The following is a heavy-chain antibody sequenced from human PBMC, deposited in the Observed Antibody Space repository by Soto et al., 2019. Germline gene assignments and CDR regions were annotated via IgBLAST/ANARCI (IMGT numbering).Heavy chain of an antibody. V-gene: IGHV2-5*01. CDR1: GFSLSTSGVG. CDR3: AHRRNPGGSMWYYFYY. Sequence: QITLKESGPTLVKPTQTLTLTCTFPGFSLSTSGVGVGLIRQPPGKALQWRALIYWHDHKRYSPPPKTRHTTSKDTSKNQVVLTMSNMDPVDTASYYCAHRRNPGGSMWYYFYYCCQVNLVTVSS. CDR2: IYWHDHK. J-gene: IGHJ4*02. D-gene: IGHD2-21*01.